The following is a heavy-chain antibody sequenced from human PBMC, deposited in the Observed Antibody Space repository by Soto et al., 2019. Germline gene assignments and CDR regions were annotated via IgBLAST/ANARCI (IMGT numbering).Heavy chain of an antibody. CDR1: GGSISSSSYY. CDR2: IYYRGST. D-gene: IGHD4-17*01. Sequence: PSNTLSLTCTVSGGSISSSSYYWGGIRQPPGKGLEWIGSIYYRGSTYYSPSLKSRVTISVDTSKNQFSLKLSSVTAADTAVYYCASKGITTVTTYYYYGMDVWGQGTTVTVSS. CDR3: ASKGITTVTTYYYYGMDV. J-gene: IGHJ6*02. V-gene: IGHV4-39*01.